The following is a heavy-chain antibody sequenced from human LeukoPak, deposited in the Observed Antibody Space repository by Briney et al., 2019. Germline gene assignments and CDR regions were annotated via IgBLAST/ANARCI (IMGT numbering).Heavy chain of an antibody. CDR2: IYPGDSDT. V-gene: IGHV5-51*01. Sequence: GESLKISCKGSGYSFTSYWIGWVRQMPGKGLEWMGIIYPGDSDTRYSPSFQGQVTISADKSISTAYPQWSSLKASDTAVYYCARAVDYYYYGMDVWGQGTTVTVSS. D-gene: IGHD5-24*01. CDR3: ARAVDYYYYGMDV. CDR1: GYSFTSYW. J-gene: IGHJ6*02.